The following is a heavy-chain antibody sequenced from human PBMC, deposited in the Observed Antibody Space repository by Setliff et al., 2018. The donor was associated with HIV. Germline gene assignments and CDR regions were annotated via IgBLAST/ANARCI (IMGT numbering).Heavy chain of an antibody. CDR1: GDSFSEFY. V-gene: IGHV4-34*01. CDR3: ARGEAFAEIFLKNWFDP. D-gene: IGHD3-10*01. CDR2: IGHNGNT. Sequence: PSETLSLTCAVYGDSFSEFYWNWIRQPPGKGLEWIGKIGHNGNTYYSPSLKSRVTLSVDTSKNQISLNVRSVTAADTAVYYCARGEAFAEIFLKNWFDPWGQGTLVTVS. J-gene: IGHJ5*02.